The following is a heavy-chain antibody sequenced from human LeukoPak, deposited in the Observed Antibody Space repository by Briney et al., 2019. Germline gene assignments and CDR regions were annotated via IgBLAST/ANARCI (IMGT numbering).Heavy chain of an antibody. CDR3: ASGYGDYVSRFDS. V-gene: IGHV1-2*02. CDR2: INPSNGDT. D-gene: IGHD4-17*01. J-gene: IGHJ4*02. Sequence: ASVKVSCKVSGYSVMELSMHWVRQAPGQGLEWMGWINPSNGDTNYAQKFQGRVTMTRDTSISTAYMELSRLRSDDTAIYYCASGYGDYVSRFDSWGQGTLVTVSS. CDR1: GYSVMELS.